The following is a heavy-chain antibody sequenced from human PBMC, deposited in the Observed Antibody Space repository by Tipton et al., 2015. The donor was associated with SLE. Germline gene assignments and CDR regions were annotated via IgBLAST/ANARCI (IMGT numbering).Heavy chain of an antibody. CDR1: GGSISSYY. Sequence: LRLSCTVSGGSISSYYWSWIRQPPGKGLEWIGRIYTSGSTNYNPSLKSRVTISVDTSKNQFSLKLSSVTAADTAVYYCARGESPGGTFDYWGQGTLVTVSS. J-gene: IGHJ4*02. D-gene: IGHD1-26*01. V-gene: IGHV4-4*08. CDR2: IYTSGST. CDR3: ARGESPGGTFDY.